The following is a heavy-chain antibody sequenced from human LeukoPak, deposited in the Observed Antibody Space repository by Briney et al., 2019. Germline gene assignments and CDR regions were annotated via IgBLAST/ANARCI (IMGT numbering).Heavy chain of an antibody. D-gene: IGHD2-2*01. J-gene: IGHJ5*02. V-gene: IGHV3-23*01. CDR3: AKDPYIVSSTSQNWFDP. CDR2: ISGSGGST. CDR1: GFTFSSYA. Sequence: GGSLRLSCAASGFTFSSYAMSRVRQAPGKGLEWVSAISGSGGSTYYADSVKGPFTISRDNSKNTLHLQMNSLRAEDTAVYYCAKDPYIVSSTSQNWFDPWGQGTLVTVSS.